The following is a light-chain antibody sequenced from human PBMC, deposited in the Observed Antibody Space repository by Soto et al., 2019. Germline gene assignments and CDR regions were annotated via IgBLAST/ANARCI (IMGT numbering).Light chain of an antibody. CDR2: EVS. CDR1: SSDVGGYNY. CDR3: SSYAGSNSWV. V-gene: IGLV2-8*01. J-gene: IGLJ3*02. Sequence: QSALTQPPSASGSPGQSVTISCTGTSSDVGGYNYVSWYQQHPGKAPKLMIYEVSKRPSGVPDRFSDSKSGNTASLTVSGLQAEDEADYYCSSYAGSNSWVFGGGTKLTVL.